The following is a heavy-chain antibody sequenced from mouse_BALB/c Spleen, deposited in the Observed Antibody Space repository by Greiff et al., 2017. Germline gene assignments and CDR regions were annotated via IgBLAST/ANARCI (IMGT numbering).Heavy chain of an antibody. J-gene: IGHJ2*01. D-gene: IGHD2-10*01. Sequence: SGTVLARPGASVKMSCKASGYSFTSYWMHWVKQRPGQGLEWIGAIYPGNSDTSYNQKFKGKAKLTAVTSASTAYMELSSLTNEDSAVYYCTRSYYGNYVPFDYWGQGTTLTVSS. CDR3: TRSYYGNYVPFDY. CDR1: GYSFTSYW. V-gene: IGHV1-5*01. CDR2: IYPGNSDT.